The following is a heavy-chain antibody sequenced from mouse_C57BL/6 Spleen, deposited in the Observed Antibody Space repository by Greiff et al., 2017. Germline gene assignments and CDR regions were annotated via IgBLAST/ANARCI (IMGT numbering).Heavy chain of an antibody. Sequence: QVQLQQPGAELVKPGASVKLSCKASGYTFTSYWMHWVKQRPGQGLEWIGEIDPSDSYTNYNQKFKGKSTLTVDKSSSTAYMQLSSLTSEDSAVYYCARLEGLRREKVFDYWGQGTTLTVSS. D-gene: IGHD2-4*01. CDR2: IDPSDSYT. CDR1: GYTFTSYW. J-gene: IGHJ2*01. V-gene: IGHV1-69*01. CDR3: ARLEGLRREKVFDY.